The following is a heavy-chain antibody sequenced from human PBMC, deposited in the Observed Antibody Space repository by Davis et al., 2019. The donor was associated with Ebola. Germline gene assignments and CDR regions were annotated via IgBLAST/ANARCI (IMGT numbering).Heavy chain of an antibody. Sequence: PGGSLRLSCAASGFRFSSYGMHWVRQAPGKGLEWVAVIWYDGSNKYYADPVKGRFTISRDNSKNTLYLQMNSLRAEDTAVYYCAKHYSNYVYYYYYGMDVWGKGTTVTVSS. D-gene: IGHD4-11*01. CDR1: GFRFSSYG. J-gene: IGHJ6*04. CDR3: AKHYSNYVYYYYYGMDV. V-gene: IGHV3-33*06. CDR2: IWYDGSNK.